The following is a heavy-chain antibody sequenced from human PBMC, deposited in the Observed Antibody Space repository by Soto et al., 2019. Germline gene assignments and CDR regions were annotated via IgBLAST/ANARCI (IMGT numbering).Heavy chain of an antibody. CDR3: ASPTGKLDY. CDR2: IVPIFGTA. D-gene: IGHD2-8*02. V-gene: IGHV1-69*01. CDR1: GGTFSNYA. J-gene: IGHJ4*02. Sequence: QVQLVQSGAEVKKPGSSVKVFCRTSGGTFSNYAISWVRQAPGQGLEWMGGIVPIFGTATYAQKFQGRVTITADESTSTAYMELSSLRSDDTAVYYCASPTGKLDYWGQGTLVTVSS.